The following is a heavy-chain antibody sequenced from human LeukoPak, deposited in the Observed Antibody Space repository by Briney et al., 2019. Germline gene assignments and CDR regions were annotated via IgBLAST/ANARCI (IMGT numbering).Heavy chain of an antibody. CDR2: ISSSSSTI. J-gene: IGHJ4*02. V-gene: IGHV3-48*04. D-gene: IGHD3-22*01. CDR1: RFTFSIFA. Sequence: QPGGSLRLSCAASRFTFSIFAMNWVRQAPGKGLEWLSYISSSSSTIYYADSVKGRFTISRDNAKNSLYLQMNSLRAEDTAVYYCARHSYYYDSSGSWGYWGQGALVTVSS. CDR3: ARHSYYYDSSGSWGY.